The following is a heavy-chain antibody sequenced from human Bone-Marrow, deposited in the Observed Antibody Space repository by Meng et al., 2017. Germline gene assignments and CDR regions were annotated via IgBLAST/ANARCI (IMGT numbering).Heavy chain of an antibody. J-gene: IGHJ6*02. CDR2: INPNSGDA. CDR1: GYTFTSND. D-gene: IGHD2-21*02. CDR3: TRNIEVETTISYFYYGLDV. Sequence: QVQMVEYVAEVEKSVASVKVSFKTSGYTFTSNDFNWVRQAHGQGLEWMGWINPNSGDAGYAQNFQGRVTITMNTSISTAYMELSSLRSEDTAVYYCTRNIEVETTISYFYYGLDVWGPGTTVTVSS. V-gene: IGHV1-8*03.